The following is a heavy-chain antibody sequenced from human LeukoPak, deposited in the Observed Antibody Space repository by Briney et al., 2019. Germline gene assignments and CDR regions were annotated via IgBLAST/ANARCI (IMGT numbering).Heavy chain of an antibody. Sequence: SETLSLTCALYGGSFSGYYWSWVRQPPGKGLEWIGEINHSGTTKYNPSLTSRVTISVDTSKNQFSLKVTSVTAADTAVYYCARGPPYYYDSSGYYRFDYWGQGTLVTVSS. CDR2: INHSGTT. D-gene: IGHD3-22*01. V-gene: IGHV4-34*01. CDR1: GGSFSGYY. J-gene: IGHJ4*02. CDR3: ARGPPYYYDSSGYYRFDY.